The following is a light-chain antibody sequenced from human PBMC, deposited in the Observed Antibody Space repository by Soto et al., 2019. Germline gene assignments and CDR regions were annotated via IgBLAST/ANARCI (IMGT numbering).Light chain of an antibody. CDR1: QSVSSY. Sequence: EIVLTQSPATLSLSPGERATLSCRASQSVSSYLAWYQQKPGQAPRLLIYDASNMATGIPARFSGSGSGTDCTLTISSLEPEDFAFYYCQQRSNWPSITFGQGTRLEIK. J-gene: IGKJ5*01. CDR2: DAS. V-gene: IGKV3-11*01. CDR3: QQRSNWPSIT.